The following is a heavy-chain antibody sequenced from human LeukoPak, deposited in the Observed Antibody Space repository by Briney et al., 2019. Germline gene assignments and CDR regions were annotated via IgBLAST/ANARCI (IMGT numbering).Heavy chain of an antibody. Sequence: SVKVSCKPSGGTFSSYAISWVRQAPGQGLEWMGRIIPIFGTANYAQKFQGRVTITTDESTSTAYMELSSLRSEDTAVYYCARDRGNWNDMNWFDPWGQGTLVTVSS. D-gene: IGHD1-1*01. CDR2: IIPIFGTA. CDR1: GGTFSSYA. CDR3: ARDRGNWNDMNWFDP. V-gene: IGHV1-69*05. J-gene: IGHJ5*02.